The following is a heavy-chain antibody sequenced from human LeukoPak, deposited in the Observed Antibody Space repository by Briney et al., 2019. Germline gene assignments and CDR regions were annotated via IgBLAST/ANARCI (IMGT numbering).Heavy chain of an antibody. CDR3: ARPGNYYGMDV. CDR1: GYTFTSYG. J-gene: IGHJ6*02. V-gene: IGHV1-69*13. Sequence: ASVKVSCKASGYTFTSYGISWVRQAPGQGLEWMGGIIPIFGTANYAQKFQGRVTITADESTSTAYMELSSLRSEDTAVYYCARPGNYYGMDVWGQGTTVTVSS. CDR2: IIPIFGTA.